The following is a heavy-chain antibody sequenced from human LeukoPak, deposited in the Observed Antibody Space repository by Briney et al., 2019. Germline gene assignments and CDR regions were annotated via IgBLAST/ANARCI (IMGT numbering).Heavy chain of an antibody. CDR3: ARGVKTVDY. CDR2: IWYDGSNK. Sequence: QSGGSLRLSCAASGFTFSSYAMSWVRQAPGKGLEWVADIWYDGSNKYYADSVKGRFTISRDNSKNTLYLQMNSLRAEDTAVYYCARGVKTVDYWGQGTLITVSS. CDR1: GFTFSSYA. D-gene: IGHD4-23*01. V-gene: IGHV3-33*08. J-gene: IGHJ4*02.